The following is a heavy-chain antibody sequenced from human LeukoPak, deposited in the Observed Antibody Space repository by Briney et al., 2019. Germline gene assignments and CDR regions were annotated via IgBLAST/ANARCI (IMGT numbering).Heavy chain of an antibody. J-gene: IGHJ3*02. D-gene: IGHD3-3*01. CDR3: ARVPTYYDFWSGYSDAFDI. CDR1: GYTFTGYY. CDR2: INPNSGGT. Sequence: ASVKVSCKASGYTFTGYYMHWVRQAPGQGLEWMGWINPNSGGTNYAQKFQGRVTMTRDTSISTAYMELSRLRSEDTAVYYCARVPTYYDFWSGYSDAFDIWGQGTMVTVSS. V-gene: IGHV1-2*02.